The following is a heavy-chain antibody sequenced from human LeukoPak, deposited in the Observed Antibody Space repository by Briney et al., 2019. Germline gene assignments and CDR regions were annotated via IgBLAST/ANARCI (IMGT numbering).Heavy chain of an antibody. CDR3: TRDRAYGSLNDC. J-gene: IGHJ4*02. CDR1: GFTFGDYA. V-gene: IGHV3-49*04. Sequence: GGSLRLSCTASGFTFGDYAMSWVRQAPGKGLEWVGFIRSKAYGGTTEYAASVKGRFTISRDDSKSIAYLQMNSLKTEDTAVYYCTRDRAYGSLNDCWGQGTLVTVSS. D-gene: IGHD3-10*01. CDR2: IRSKAYGGTT.